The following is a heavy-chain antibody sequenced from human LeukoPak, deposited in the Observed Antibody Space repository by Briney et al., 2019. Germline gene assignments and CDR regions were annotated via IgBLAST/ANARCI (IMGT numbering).Heavy chain of an antibody. Sequence: GGSLRLSCAASGFTFSTYWMHWVRQAPGKGLVWVSRITSDGSSTSYADSVKGRFTISRDNAKNTLYLQMNSLRAEDTAVYYCARMIARYWFDPWGQGTLVTVSS. V-gene: IGHV3-74*01. CDR1: GFTFSTYW. D-gene: IGHD3-22*01. J-gene: IGHJ5*02. CDR3: ARMIARYWFDP. CDR2: ITSDGSST.